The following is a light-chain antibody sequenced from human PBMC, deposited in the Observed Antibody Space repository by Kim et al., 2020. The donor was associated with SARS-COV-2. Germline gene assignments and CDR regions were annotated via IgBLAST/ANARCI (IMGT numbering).Light chain of an antibody. CDR1: SSNIGADYD. CDR2: GNS. J-gene: IGLJ1*01. Sequence: QPVLTQPPSVSGAPGQRVTISCTGNSSNIGADYDVHWYQQLPGTAPKFLIYGNSNRPSGVPDRFSGSKSGTSASLAITGLQAEDEADYYCQSYDSSLSAYVFGTGTKVTVL. V-gene: IGLV1-40*01. CDR3: QSYDSSLSAYV.